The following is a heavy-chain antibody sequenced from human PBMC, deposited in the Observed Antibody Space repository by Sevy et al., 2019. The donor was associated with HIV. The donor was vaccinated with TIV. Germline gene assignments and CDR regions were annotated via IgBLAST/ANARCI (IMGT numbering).Heavy chain of an antibody. V-gene: IGHV3-30-3*01. CDR3: ARDVARLQGGYYFDY. Sequence: GGYLRLSCAASGFTFSAYAMHWVRQAPGKGLEWVAVIPYDGSNKYYADSVKGRFTISRDNSKNTLYLQMNSLRADDTAVFFCARDVARLQGGYYFDYWGQGTLVTVSS. CDR1: GFTFSAYA. J-gene: IGHJ4*02. CDR2: IPYDGSNK. D-gene: IGHD2-15*01.